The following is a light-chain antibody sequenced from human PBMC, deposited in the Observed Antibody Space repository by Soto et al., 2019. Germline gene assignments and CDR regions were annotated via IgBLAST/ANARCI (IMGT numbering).Light chain of an antibody. CDR1: SSDVGGYDY. CDR3: SSYTGSSTFV. CDR2: DVN. Sequence: QSALTQPASVXGSPGQSITIPCTGTSSDVGGYDYVSWYQQLPGKAPKLLIYDVNNRPSGVSHRFSGSKSGNTASLTISGLQAEDEADYYCSSYTGSSTFVFGTGNKVTVL. V-gene: IGLV2-14*01. J-gene: IGLJ1*01.